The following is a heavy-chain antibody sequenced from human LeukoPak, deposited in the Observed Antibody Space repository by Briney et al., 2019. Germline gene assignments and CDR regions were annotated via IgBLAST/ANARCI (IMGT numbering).Heavy chain of an antibody. CDR3: ARRDGDYEGFDY. V-gene: IGHV4-59*08. CDR1: GGSISSYY. CDR2: IYYSGST. J-gene: IGHJ4*02. D-gene: IGHD4-17*01. Sequence: SGTLSLTCTVSGGSISSYYWSWIRQPPGKGLEWIGYIYYSGSTNYNPSLKSRVTISVDTSKNQFSLKLSSVTAADTAVYYCARRDGDYEGFDYWGQGTLVTVSS.